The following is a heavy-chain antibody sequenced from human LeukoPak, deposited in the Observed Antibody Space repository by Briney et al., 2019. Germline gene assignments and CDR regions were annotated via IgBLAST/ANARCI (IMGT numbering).Heavy chain of an antibody. CDR3: ARGTGLFDY. V-gene: IGHV4-4*07. CDR2: IYTDGST. Sequence: PSETLSLTCTVSGGSISNYYWTWIRQPAGKGLEWIGHIYTDGSTNYNPPLKSRVTLSVDTSKSHFSLKLISVTAADTAVYYCARGTGLFDYWGQGTLVTVSS. J-gene: IGHJ4*02. CDR1: GGSISNYY.